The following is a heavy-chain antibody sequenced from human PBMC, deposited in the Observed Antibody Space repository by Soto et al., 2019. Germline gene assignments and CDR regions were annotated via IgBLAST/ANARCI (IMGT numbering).Heavy chain of an antibody. V-gene: IGHV1-2*02. CDR3: ARQDRRGGYAFDT. CDR2: INPNTGGT. J-gene: IGHJ3*02. D-gene: IGHD3-16*01. CDR1: GYTFTDYS. Sequence: QVQLVQSGAEAKKPGASVKVSCKVSGYTFTDYSIHWVRQPPGQGLEWMGWINPNTGGTNSPQDSQGGVTLTRDTSISTAYMELRRLRHDDTAVYYCARQDRRGGYAFDTWGQGTIITVS.